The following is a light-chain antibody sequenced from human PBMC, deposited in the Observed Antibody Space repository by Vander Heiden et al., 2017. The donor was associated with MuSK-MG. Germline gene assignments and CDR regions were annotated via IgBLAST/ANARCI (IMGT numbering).Light chain of an antibody. CDR2: AAS. CDR3: QKYNSAPPFT. Sequence: DIQMTQSPSSLSASVGDRVTITCRASQGISNYLAWYKQKPGKVPKLLIYAASTLQSGVPSRFSGSGSGTDFTLTISSLQPEDVATYYCQKYNSAPPFTFGHGTKVDIK. V-gene: IGKV1-27*01. J-gene: IGKJ3*01. CDR1: QGISNY.